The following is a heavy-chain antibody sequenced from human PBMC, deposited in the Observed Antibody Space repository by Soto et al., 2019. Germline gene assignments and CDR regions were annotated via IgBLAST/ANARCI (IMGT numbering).Heavy chain of an antibody. CDR1: GFTFSSYS. J-gene: IGHJ4*02. V-gene: IGHV3-48*02. D-gene: IGHD1-26*01. CDR3: ARDLAVGAYAHFDY. Sequence: GGSLRLSCAASGFTFSSYSMNWVRQAPGKGLEWVSYISSSSSTIYYADSVKGRFTISRDNAKNSLYLQMNSLRDEDTAVYYCARDLAVGAYAHFDYWDQGTLVTVSS. CDR2: ISSSSSTI.